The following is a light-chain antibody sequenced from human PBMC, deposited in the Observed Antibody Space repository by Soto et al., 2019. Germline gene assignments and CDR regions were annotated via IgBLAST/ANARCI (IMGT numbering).Light chain of an antibody. CDR3: QQYGSSGT. V-gene: IGKV3-20*01. CDR1: QSVSSN. J-gene: IGKJ1*01. CDR2: GAS. Sequence: EIVMTKSPATLSVSPGERATLSCRASQSVSSNLAWYQQKPGQAPRLLIYGASTRATGIPARFSGSGSGTDFTLTISRLEPEDFAVYYCQQYGSSGTFGQGTKVDIK.